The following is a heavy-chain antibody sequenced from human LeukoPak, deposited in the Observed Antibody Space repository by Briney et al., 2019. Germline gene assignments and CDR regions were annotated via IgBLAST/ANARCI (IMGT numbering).Heavy chain of an antibody. D-gene: IGHD3-3*01. V-gene: IGHV3-23*01. J-gene: IGHJ4*02. Sequence: GGSLRLSCAASGFTFSSYAMSWVRQAPGKGLEWVSAISGSGGSTYYADSVKGRFTISRDNSKNTLYLQMNSLRAEDTAVYYCARDNDFWSGYLDYWGQGTLVTVSS. CDR2: ISGSGGST. CDR3: ARDNDFWSGYLDY. CDR1: GFTFSSYA.